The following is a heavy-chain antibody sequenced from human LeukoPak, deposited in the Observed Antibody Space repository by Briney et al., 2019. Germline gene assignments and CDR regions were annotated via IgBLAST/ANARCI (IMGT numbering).Heavy chain of an antibody. CDR2: INHNGTT. D-gene: IGHD2-21*02. Sequence: PSETLSLTCAVYGGSFSPYYWSWLRQPPGKGPEWIAEINHNGTTKYNPSLVSRVTISVDTSKNQFSLTLISVTAADTALYFCARGRRVVTPSPRYWYFDVWGPGTLVAVSS. V-gene: IGHV4-34*01. CDR3: ARGRRVVTPSPRYWYFDV. CDR1: GGSFSPYY. J-gene: IGHJ2*01.